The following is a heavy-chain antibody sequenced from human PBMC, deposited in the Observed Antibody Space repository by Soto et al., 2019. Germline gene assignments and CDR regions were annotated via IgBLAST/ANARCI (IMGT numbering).Heavy chain of an antibody. Sequence: EVQLVESGGGLVQPGGSLRLSCAASGFTFSSYWMSWVRQAPGKGLEWVANIKQDGSEKYYVDSVKGRFTISRDNAKNSLYLQMNSLRAEDTAVHYCASQIAVAGTGWFDPWGQGTLDTVSS. J-gene: IGHJ5*02. V-gene: IGHV3-7*01. CDR1: GFTFSSYW. D-gene: IGHD6-19*01. CDR2: IKQDGSEK. CDR3: ASQIAVAGTGWFDP.